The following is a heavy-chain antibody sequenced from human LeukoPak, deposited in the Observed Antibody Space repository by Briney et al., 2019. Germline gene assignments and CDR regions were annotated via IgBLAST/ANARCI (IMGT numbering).Heavy chain of an antibody. D-gene: IGHD6-6*01. Sequence: GGSLRLSCAASGFTFSSYSMNWVRQAPGKGLEWVSSISSSSSYIYYADSVKGRFTISRDNAKNSLYLQMNSLRAEDTAVYYCARDAGHSSSPYFDYWGQGTLVTVSS. J-gene: IGHJ4*02. CDR1: GFTFSSYS. CDR2: ISSSSSYI. CDR3: ARDAGHSSSPYFDY. V-gene: IGHV3-21*01.